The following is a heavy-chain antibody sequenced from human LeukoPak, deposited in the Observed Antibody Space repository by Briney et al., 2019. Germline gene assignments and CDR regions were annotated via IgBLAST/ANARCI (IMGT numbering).Heavy chain of an antibody. V-gene: IGHV4-34*01. CDR1: GGSFSGYY. D-gene: IGHD3-3*01. J-gene: IGHJ6*02. CDR2: INHSGST. CDR3: ARGLRFLEWLAHYYYGMDV. Sequence: SETLSLTCAVYGGSFSGYYWSWIRQPPGKGLEWIGEINHSGSTNYNPSLKSRVTISVDTSNNQFSLKLSSVTAADTAVYYCARGLRFLEWLAHYYYGMDVWGQGTTVTVSS.